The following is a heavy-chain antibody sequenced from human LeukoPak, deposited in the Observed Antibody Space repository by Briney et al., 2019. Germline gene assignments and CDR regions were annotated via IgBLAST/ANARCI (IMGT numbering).Heavy chain of an antibody. CDR3: ARKLEGGDCFGY. Sequence: ASVKVSCKASGYTFTAYYMHWVRQAPGQGLEWMGWISPNSGGTNYAQKFQGRVTMTRDTSISTAYMELSRLTSDDTAVYYCARKLEGGDCFGYWGQGTLVTVSS. CDR2: ISPNSGGT. D-gene: IGHD2-21*01. V-gene: IGHV1-2*02. CDR1: GYTFTAYY. J-gene: IGHJ4*02.